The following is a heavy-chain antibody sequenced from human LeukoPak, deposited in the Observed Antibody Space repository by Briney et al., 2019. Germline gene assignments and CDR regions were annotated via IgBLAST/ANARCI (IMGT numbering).Heavy chain of an antibody. CDR1: GGSFSGYY. D-gene: IGHD3-22*01. J-gene: IGHJ3*02. Sequence: PSETLSLTCAVYGGSFSGYYWSWMRQPPGKGLEWIGTYYNSGSTNYNPSLKSRATISVDTSKNQFSLKLSSVTAADTAVYYCVGAKQWLSFDIWGQGTMVTVSS. CDR2: YYNSGST. V-gene: IGHV4-59*08. CDR3: VGAKQWLSFDI.